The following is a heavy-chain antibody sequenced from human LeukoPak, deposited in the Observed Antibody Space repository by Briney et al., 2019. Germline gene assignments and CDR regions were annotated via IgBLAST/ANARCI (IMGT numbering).Heavy chain of an antibody. CDR2: ISYDGSNK. CDR3: AKEYYGSGSYYPAAFDY. J-gene: IGHJ4*02. D-gene: IGHD3-10*01. V-gene: IGHV3-30*04. CDR1: GFTFSSYA. Sequence: GGSLRLSCAASGFTFSSYAMHWVRQAPGKGLEWVAVISYDGSNKYYADSVKGRFTISRDNSKNTLYLQMNSPRAEDTAVYYCAKEYYGSGSYYPAAFDYWGQGTLVTVSS.